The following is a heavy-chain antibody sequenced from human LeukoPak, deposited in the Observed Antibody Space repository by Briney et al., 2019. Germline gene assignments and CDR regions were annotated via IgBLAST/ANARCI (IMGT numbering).Heavy chain of an antibody. V-gene: IGHV1-18*01. CDR2: ISAYNGNT. Sequence: GASVKVSCKASGYTFTSYGISWVRQAPGQGLEWMGWISAYNGNTNYAQKLQGRVTMTTDTSTSTAYMELRSLRSDDTAVYYCARIKGGNTNIVGPYGFDIWGQGTMVTVSS. J-gene: IGHJ3*02. CDR3: ARIKGGNTNIVGPYGFDI. D-gene: IGHD3-22*01. CDR1: GYTFTSYG.